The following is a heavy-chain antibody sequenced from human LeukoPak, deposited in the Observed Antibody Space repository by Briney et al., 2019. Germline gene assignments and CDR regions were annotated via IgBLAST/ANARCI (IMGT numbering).Heavy chain of an antibody. D-gene: IGHD3-22*01. CDR2: INPSGGST. J-gene: IGHJ4*02. CDR3: ARDVAYYYDSSGYYPDY. CDR1: GYTFTSYD. Sequence: ASVKVSCKASGYTFTSYDINWVRQATGQGLEWMGIINPSGGSTSYAQKFQGRVTMTRDTSTSTVYMELSSLRSEDTAVYYCARDVAYYYDSSGYYPDYWGQGTLVTVSS. V-gene: IGHV1-46*01.